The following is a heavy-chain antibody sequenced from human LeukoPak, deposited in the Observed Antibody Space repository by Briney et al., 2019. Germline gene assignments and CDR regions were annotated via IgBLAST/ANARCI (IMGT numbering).Heavy chain of an antibody. CDR3: ARGDYGFDY. D-gene: IGHD4-17*01. CDR1: GGSISSYY. V-gene: IGHV4-59*12. J-gene: IGHJ4*02. Sequence: SETLSLTCTVSGGSISSYYWSWIRQPPGKGLEWIGYISYSGSTNYNPSLKSRVTISVDTSKNQFSLKLSSVTAADTAVYYCARGDYGFDYWGQGTLVTVSS. CDR2: ISYSGST.